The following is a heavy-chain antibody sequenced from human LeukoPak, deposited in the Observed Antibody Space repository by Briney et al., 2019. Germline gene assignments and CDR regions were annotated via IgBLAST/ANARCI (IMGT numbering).Heavy chain of an antibody. Sequence: SETLSLTCAVYGGPFSGYYWSWIRQPPGKGLEWTGEINHSGSTNYNPSLKSRVTISVDTSKNQFSLKLSSVTAADTALYYCARSLYASSNNWFDPWGQGTLVTVSS. CDR1: GGPFSGYY. D-gene: IGHD6-19*01. CDR2: INHSGST. V-gene: IGHV4-34*01. CDR3: ARSLYASSNNWFDP. J-gene: IGHJ5*02.